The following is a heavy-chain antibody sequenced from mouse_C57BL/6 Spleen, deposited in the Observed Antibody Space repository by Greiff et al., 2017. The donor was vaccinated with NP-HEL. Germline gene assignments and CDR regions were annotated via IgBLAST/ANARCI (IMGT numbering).Heavy chain of an antibody. J-gene: IGHJ2*01. CDR2: ISDGGSYT. CDR1: GFTFSSYA. D-gene: IGHD1-3*01. CDR3: ARDANLRYYFDY. V-gene: IGHV5-4*01. Sequence: EVQLVESGGGLVKPGGSLKLSCAASGFTFSSYAMSWVRQTPEKRLEWVATISDGGSYTYYPDNVKDRFTISRDNAKNNLYLQMSHLKSEDTAMYYCARDANLRYYFDYWGQGTTLTVSS.